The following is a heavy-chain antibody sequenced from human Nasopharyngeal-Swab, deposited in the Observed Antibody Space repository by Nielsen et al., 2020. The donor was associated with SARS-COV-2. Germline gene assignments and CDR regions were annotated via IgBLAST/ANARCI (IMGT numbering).Heavy chain of an antibody. Sequence: GGSLRLSCAASGFTFSTYGMHWVRQAPAKGLEWVAVISYDGSNKYYADSVKGRFTISRDNSKNTLYLQMNSLRAEDTAVYYCARDNGGSGSYHGGGRYNWFDPWGQGTLVTVSS. D-gene: IGHD1-26*01. V-gene: IGHV3-30*03. CDR3: ARDNGGSGSYHGGGRYNWFDP. CDR2: ISYDGSNK. J-gene: IGHJ5*02. CDR1: GFTFSTYG.